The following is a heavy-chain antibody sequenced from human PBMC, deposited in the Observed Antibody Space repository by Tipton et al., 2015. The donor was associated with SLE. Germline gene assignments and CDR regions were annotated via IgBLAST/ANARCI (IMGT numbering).Heavy chain of an antibody. CDR3: AAGWSKYAKFAS. D-gene: IGHD4-11*01. V-gene: IGHV4-59*11. CDR2: IYYTGTT. Sequence: TLSLTCTVSGGSMDTHYWSWVRQPPGKGLEWIGYIYYTGTTNYNPSLKSRVTISIDTSKNQFSLNVNSVTAADTAVYYCAAGWSKYAKFASGGRGSLVTVSS. J-gene: IGHJ5*01. CDR1: GGSMDTHY.